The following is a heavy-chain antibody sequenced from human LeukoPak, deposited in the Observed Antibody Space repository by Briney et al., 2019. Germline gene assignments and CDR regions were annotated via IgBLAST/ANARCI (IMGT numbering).Heavy chain of an antibody. J-gene: IGHJ4*02. CDR2: IYTSGST. V-gene: IGHV4-61*02. CDR1: GGSISSGSYY. CDR3: AGIAVAGTPLDY. Sequence: PSETLSLTCTVSGGSISSGSYYWSWIRQPAGKGLEWIGRIYTSGSTNYNPSLKSRVTISVDTSKNQFSLKLSSVTAADTAVYYCAGIAVAGTPLDYWGQGTLVTVSS. D-gene: IGHD6-19*01.